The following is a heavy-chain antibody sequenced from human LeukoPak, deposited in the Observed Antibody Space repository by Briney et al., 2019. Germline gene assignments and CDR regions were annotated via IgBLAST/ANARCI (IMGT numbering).Heavy chain of an antibody. CDR3: ARYADGSKSFYRTFDY. V-gene: IGHV3-7*05. Sequence: PGGSLRPSCAASGFTFSSYWMSWVRQAPGKGLEWVANIKHDGSENHYVDSVKGRFTISRDNAKNSLYLQMDSLRAEDTAVYYCARYADGSKSFYRTFDYWGQGTLVTVSS. CDR2: IKHDGSEN. CDR1: GFTFSSYW. J-gene: IGHJ4*02. D-gene: IGHD3-10*01.